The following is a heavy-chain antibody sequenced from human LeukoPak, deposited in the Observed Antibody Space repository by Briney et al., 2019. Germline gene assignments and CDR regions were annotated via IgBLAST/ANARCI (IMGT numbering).Heavy chain of an antibody. V-gene: IGHV4-39*07. J-gene: IGHJ4*02. D-gene: IGHD4/OR15-4a*01. CDR2: IYYDGST. Sequence: ASETLSLTCTVSGVFISSSTYYWTWLRQPPAKGLEWIGSIYYDGSTYYNPSLKSRVTISVDTSKNQFSLKLTSVTAADTAVYYCARDVNHGAFGKFDYWGQGSLVTVSS. CDR3: ARDVNHGAFGKFDY. CDR1: GVFISSSTYY.